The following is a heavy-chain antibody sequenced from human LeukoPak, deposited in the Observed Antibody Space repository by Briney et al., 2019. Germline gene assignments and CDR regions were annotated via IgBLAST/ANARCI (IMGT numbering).Heavy chain of an antibody. CDR1: GGSMSPYC. D-gene: IGHD1/OR15-1a*01. CDR3: VRHTGGTTLDY. CDR2: ISFSGST. J-gene: IGHJ4*02. Sequence: SETLSLTCTVSGGSMSPYCWSWMRQPPGRGLEWIGHISFSGSTNYYPSLKSRVTLSIDTSRNQFSLKLNSVTAADTAVYYCVRHTGGTTLDYWGQGTQVTVSS. V-gene: IGHV4-59*08.